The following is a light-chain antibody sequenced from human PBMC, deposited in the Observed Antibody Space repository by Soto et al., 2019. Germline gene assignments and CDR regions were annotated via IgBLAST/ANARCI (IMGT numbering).Light chain of an antibody. CDR3: KQYYSTPPPWT. CDR2: WAS. CDR1: QSVLYSSNNKNY. J-gene: IGKJ1*01. Sequence: DIVMTQSPDSLAVSLGERATINCKSSQSVLYSSNNKNYLAWYQQKPGQPPKLLIYWASTRESGVPDRFSGSGSGTDFTLTISSLQAEDVAVYYCKQYYSTPPPWTFGQGTKVEIK. V-gene: IGKV4-1*01.